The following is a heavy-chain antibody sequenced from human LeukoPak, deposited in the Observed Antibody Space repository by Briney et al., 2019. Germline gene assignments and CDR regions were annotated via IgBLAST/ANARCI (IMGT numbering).Heavy chain of an antibody. CDR2: ISSSSSYI. CDR3: ARGTGTTSYFDY. V-gene: IGHV3-21*01. D-gene: IGHD1-1*01. CDR1: GFTFSSYS. Sequence: PGGSLRLSCAASGFTFSSYSMNWVRQAPGKGLEWVSSISSSSSYIYYADLVKGRFTISRDNAKNSLYLQMNSLRAEDTAVYYCARGTGTTSYFDYWGQGTLVTVSS. J-gene: IGHJ4*02.